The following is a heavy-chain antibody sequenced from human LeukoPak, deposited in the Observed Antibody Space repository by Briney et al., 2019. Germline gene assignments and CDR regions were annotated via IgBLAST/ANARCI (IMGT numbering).Heavy chain of an antibody. J-gene: IGHJ4*02. CDR2: ISAYNGNT. D-gene: IGHD3-10*01. V-gene: IGHV1-18*01. CDR1: GYTFTSCG. CDR3: ARLYYYGSGSYYNFDY. Sequence: ASVKVSCKASGYTFTSCGFTWVRQAPGQGFEWMGWISAYNGNTNYAQNLQGRVTMTTDTSTSTAYMELRSLRSDDTAVYYCARLYYYGSGSYYNFDYWGQGTLVTVSS.